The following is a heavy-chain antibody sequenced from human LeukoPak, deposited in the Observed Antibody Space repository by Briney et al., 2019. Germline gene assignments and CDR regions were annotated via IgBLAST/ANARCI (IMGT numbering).Heavy chain of an antibody. J-gene: IGHJ5*02. D-gene: IGHD6-19*01. CDR3: ARQTRIAVGLGWFDP. V-gene: IGHV4-39*01. CDR2: IYYSGST. CDR1: GGSISSSSYY. Sequence: SETLSLTCTVSGGSISSSSYYWGWIRQPPGKGLEWIGSIYYSGSTYYNPSLKSRVTISVDTSKNQFSLKLSSVTAADTAVYYCARQTRIAVGLGWFDPWGQGTLVTVSS.